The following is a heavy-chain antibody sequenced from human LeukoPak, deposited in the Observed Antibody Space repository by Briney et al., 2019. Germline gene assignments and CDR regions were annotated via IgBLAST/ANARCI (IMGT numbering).Heavy chain of an antibody. CDR3: ARDGYNSAPFDY. Sequence: SETLSLTCTVSGGSISSGGCYWSWIRQPPGKGLEWIGYIDYSENAYYNPSLSSRVTMSADRSKNQVSLKITSVTAADTAIYYCARDGYNSAPFDYWGPGTLVTVSS. CDR2: IDYSENA. D-gene: IGHD5-24*01. V-gene: IGHV4-30-2*01. CDR1: GGSISSGGCY. J-gene: IGHJ4*02.